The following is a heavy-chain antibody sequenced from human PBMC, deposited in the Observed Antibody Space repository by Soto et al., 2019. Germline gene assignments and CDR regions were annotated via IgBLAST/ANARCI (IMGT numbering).Heavy chain of an antibody. J-gene: IGHJ5*01. CDR2: INAGNGNT. Sequence: ASVKVSCKASGYTFTSYAMHWVRQAPGQRLEWMGWINAGNGNTKYSQKFQGRVTITRDTSASTAYMELSSLRSEDTAVYYCARGGLGYCSSTRWPNWFDSSGQGTLVTVSS. CDR1: GYTFTSYA. V-gene: IGHV1-3*01. CDR3: ARGGLGYCSSTRWPNWFDS. D-gene: IGHD2-2*01.